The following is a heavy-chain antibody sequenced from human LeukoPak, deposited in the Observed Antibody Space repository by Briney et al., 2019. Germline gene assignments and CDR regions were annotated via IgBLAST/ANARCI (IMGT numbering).Heavy chain of an antibody. J-gene: IGHJ6*02. CDR1: GLTFSNYW. CDR2: INPDGSHT. CDR3: TRDSYISNVYYGMDV. V-gene: IGHV3-74*01. Sequence: GGSLRLSCAASGLTFSNYWMHWVRQAPGKGLVWISRINPDGSHTCYADSVKGRFTNSRDNAKNTLYLQMNSLRAEDAAVYFCTRDSYISNVYYGMDVWGQGATVTVSS. D-gene: IGHD1-26*01.